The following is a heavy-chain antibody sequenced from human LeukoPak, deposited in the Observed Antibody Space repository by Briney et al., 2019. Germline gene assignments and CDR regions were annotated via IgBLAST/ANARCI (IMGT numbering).Heavy chain of an antibody. CDR2: INHSGST. Sequence: SETLSLTCAVYGGSFSGYYWSWIRQPPGKGLEWIGEINHSGSTNYNPSLKSRVTISVDTSKNQFSLKLSSVTAADTAVYYCARPGYGDYNAFDIWGQGTMVTVSS. D-gene: IGHD4-17*01. V-gene: IGHV4-34*01. J-gene: IGHJ3*02. CDR1: GGSFSGYY. CDR3: ARPGYGDYNAFDI.